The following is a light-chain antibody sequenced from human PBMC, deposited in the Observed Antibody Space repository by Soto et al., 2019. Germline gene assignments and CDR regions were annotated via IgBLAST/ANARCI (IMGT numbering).Light chain of an antibody. CDR2: DVS. Sequence: EMVLTQSPATLSLSPGERATLSCRASQSVSSYLAWYQQKPGQAPRLLIYDVSNRATGIPARFSGSGSGTDFTLTISSLEPEDFAVYYCQQPSDWPLTFGGGTKVEIK. V-gene: IGKV3-11*01. CDR1: QSVSSY. J-gene: IGKJ4*01. CDR3: QQPSDWPLT.